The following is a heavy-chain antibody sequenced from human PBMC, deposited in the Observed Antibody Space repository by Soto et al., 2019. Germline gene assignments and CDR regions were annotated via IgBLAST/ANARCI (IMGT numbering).Heavy chain of an antibody. Sequence: PGGSLRLSSAASGFTLSRSWMTWVRQAPGKGLEWVANIKQDGSEKYYVDSVKGRFTISRDNARNSLYLQMNSLRAEDTAVYYCARHGRAVASIFGLPVYFDYWGQGALVTVSS. CDR2: IKQDGSEK. D-gene: IGHD5-12*01. CDR1: GFTLSRSW. CDR3: ARHGRAVASIFGLPVYFDY. V-gene: IGHV3-7*01. J-gene: IGHJ4*02.